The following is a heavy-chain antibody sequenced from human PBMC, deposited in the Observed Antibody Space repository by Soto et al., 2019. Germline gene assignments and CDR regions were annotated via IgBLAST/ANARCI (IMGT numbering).Heavy chain of an antibody. V-gene: IGHV4-61*01. CDR2: FYFTGST. Sequence: QVRLQESGPGLVKPSETLSLTCTVSGASVSSDSYSWAWIRQPPGKGLEWIGCFYFTGSTKTNPSLQSRVSISVDESKNQMSLKLNSVTAADTAVYYCARSQGSSTSLEIYYYYYYGMDVWGQGTTVTVSS. CDR1: GASVSSDSYS. J-gene: IGHJ6*02. D-gene: IGHD2-2*01. CDR3: ARSQGSSTSLEIYYYYYYGMDV.